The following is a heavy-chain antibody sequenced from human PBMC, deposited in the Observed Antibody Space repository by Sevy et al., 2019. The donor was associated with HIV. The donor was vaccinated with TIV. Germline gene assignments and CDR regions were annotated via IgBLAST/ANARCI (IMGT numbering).Heavy chain of an antibody. J-gene: IGHJ4*02. V-gene: IGHV3-15*07. CDR1: GFIFSNAW. D-gene: IGHD3-22*01. Sequence: GGSLRLSCTTSGFIFSNAWMNWVRQAPGKGLEWVGRIKSKYDGGTTDYDAPVKGRCTVSRGDSKNTVYLQMNSLKAEDTAIYYCATGGYYFDYWGQGTLVTVSS. CDR2: IKSKYDGGTT. CDR3: ATGGYYFDY.